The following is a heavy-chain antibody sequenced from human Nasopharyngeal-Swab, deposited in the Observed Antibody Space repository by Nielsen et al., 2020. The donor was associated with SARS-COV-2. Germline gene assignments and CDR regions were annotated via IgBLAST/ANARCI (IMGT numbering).Heavy chain of an antibody. V-gene: IGHV3-74*03. J-gene: IGHJ4*02. CDR1: GFSFSTYW. CDR2: LKTDGSDT. CDR3: ARETSASGAYYFDF. D-gene: IGHD3-16*01. Sequence: GESLKISCAASGFSFSTYWMHWVRHTPGKGLVWVSRLKTDGSDTMSADSVKGLFTISRENAKNPMYLQMNSLREEDTALYYCARETSASGAYYFDFWGRGTRVTVSS.